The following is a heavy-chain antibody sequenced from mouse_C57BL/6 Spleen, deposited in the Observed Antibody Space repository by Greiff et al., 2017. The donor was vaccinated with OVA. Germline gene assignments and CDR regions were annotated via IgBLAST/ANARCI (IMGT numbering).Heavy chain of an antibody. CDR3: ARGSSPIYAMDY. CDR2: INPSSGYT. J-gene: IGHJ4*01. CDR1: GYTFTSYW. D-gene: IGHD1-1*01. V-gene: IGHV1-7*01. Sequence: VQLQQSGAELAKPGASVKLSCKASGYTFTSYWMHWVKQRPGQGLEWIGYINPSSGYTKYNQKFKDKATLTVDKSSSTAYMQLSSLTYEDSAVYYCARGSSPIYAMDYWGQGTSVTVSS.